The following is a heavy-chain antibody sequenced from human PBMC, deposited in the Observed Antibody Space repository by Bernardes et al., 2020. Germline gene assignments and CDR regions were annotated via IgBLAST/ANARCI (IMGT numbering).Heavy chain of an antibody. J-gene: IGHJ6*02. CDR2: IYSGGST. CDR1: GFTVSSNY. V-gene: IGHV3-53*01. D-gene: IGHD2-2*01. CDR3: ARAPSRDGCSSTSCYSGYYGMDV. Sequence: SLSLSCAASGFTVSSNYMSWVRQAPGQGLEWVSVIYSGGSTYYADSVKGRFTISRDNSKNTLYLQMNSLRAEDTAVYYCARAPSRDGCSSTSCYSGYYGMDVWGQGTTVTVSS.